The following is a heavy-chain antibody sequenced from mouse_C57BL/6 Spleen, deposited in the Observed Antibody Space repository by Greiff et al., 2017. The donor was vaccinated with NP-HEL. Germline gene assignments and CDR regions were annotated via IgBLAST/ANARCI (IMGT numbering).Heavy chain of an antibody. CDR3: TGDSNYVLFAY. D-gene: IGHD2-5*01. J-gene: IGHJ3*01. CDR1: GFTFSNYW. CDR2: IRLKSDNYAT. V-gene: IGHV6-3*01. Sequence: EVQVVESGGGLVQPGGSMKLSCVASGFTFSNYWMNWVRQSPEKGLEWVAQIRLKSDNYATHYAESVKGRFTISRDDSKSSVYLQMNNLRAEDTGIYYCTGDSNYVLFAYWGQGTLVTVSA.